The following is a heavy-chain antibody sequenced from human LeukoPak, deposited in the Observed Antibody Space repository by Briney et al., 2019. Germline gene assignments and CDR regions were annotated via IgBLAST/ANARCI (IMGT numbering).Heavy chain of an antibody. Sequence: SETLSLTCSVSGDSITSGHYWGWIRQPPGKGLEWIASIYHSGSTYYNPSLKSRVTISVDTSKNQFSLKLSFVTAADTAVHYCARGWTIFGVDPFDYWGQGILVTVSS. D-gene: IGHD3-3*01. V-gene: IGHV4-38-2*02. CDR3: ARGWTIFGVDPFDY. CDR1: GDSITSGHY. J-gene: IGHJ4*02. CDR2: IYHSGST.